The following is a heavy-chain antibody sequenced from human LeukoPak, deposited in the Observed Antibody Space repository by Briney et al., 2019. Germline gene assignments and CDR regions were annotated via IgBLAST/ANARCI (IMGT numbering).Heavy chain of an antibody. CDR3: TTDISYSSSWYGGRDDY. CDR1: GFTFSSND. Sequence: GGSLRLSCAASGFTFSSNDIHWVRQGPGKGLEWMSFIKFDGSYKWYADSVKGRFTVSRDNAKNTLYLQMNSLKTEDTAVYYCTTDISYSSSWYGGRDDYWDQGTLVTVSS. V-gene: IGHV3-30*02. D-gene: IGHD6-13*01. CDR2: IKFDGSYK. J-gene: IGHJ4*02.